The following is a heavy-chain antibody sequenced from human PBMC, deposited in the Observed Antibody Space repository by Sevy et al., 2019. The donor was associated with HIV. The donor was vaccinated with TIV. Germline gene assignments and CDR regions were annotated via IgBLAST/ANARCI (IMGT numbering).Heavy chain of an antibody. J-gene: IGHJ4*02. CDR3: TRKNYGGNSDFDY. D-gene: IGHD4-17*01. V-gene: IGHV3-49*03. CDR1: GFTLGDYA. CDR2: IRSKAYGGTT. Sequence: GGSLRLSCTASGFTLGDYAMSWFRQAPGKGLEWVGFIRSKAYGGTTEYAASVKGRFTNSRHDSKSIAYLQMNSLKTEDTAVYYCTRKNYGGNSDFDYWGQGTLVTVSS.